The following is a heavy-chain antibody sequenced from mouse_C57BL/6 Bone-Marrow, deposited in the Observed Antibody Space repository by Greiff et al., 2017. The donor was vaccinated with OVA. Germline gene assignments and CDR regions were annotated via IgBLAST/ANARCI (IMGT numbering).Heavy chain of an antibody. CDR1: GYTFTDYN. CDR2: INPNNGGT. CDR3: ARYLYYGKGYYAMDY. Sequence: EVQLQQSGPELVKPGASVKIPCKASGYTFTDYNMDWVKQSHGKSLEWIGDINPNNGGTIYNQKFKGKATLTVDKSSSTAYMELRSLTSEDTAVYYCARYLYYGKGYYAMDYWGQGTSVTVSS. D-gene: IGHD2-1*01. J-gene: IGHJ4*01. V-gene: IGHV1-18*01.